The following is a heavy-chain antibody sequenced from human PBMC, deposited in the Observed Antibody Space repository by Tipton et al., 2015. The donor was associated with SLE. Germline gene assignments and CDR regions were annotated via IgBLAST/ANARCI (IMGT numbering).Heavy chain of an antibody. CDR1: GDSFSTNS. CDR3: AKEVFGYFQH. J-gene: IGHJ1*01. Sequence: TLSLTCSVSGDSFSTNSWSWIRQPPGKGLEWIGYIHYSGSTSYNPSLKSRVAILVDTSKNQFSLKLSSVTAADTAVYYCAKEVFGYFQHWGQGTLVTVSS. CDR2: IHYSGST. V-gene: IGHV4-59*01. D-gene: IGHD3-10*01.